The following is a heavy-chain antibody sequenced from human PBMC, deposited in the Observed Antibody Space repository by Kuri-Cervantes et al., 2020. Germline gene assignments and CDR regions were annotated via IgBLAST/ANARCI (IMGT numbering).Heavy chain of an antibody. Sequence: GESLKISCAASGFAFTKYWMHWVRKAPEKGLVWVSRINGDGSSIDYADSVKGRFTISRDNAKNTVHLQMNSLRVEDTAVYYCARDDSRSDYYYYYMDVWGKGTTVTVSS. D-gene: IGHD3-3*01. CDR2: INGDGSSI. V-gene: IGHV3-74*01. J-gene: IGHJ6*03. CDR1: GFAFTKYW. CDR3: ARDDSRSDYYYYYMDV.